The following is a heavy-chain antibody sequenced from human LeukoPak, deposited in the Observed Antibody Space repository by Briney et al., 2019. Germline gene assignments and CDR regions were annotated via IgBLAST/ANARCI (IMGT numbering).Heavy chain of an antibody. CDR2: ISRNGGST. CDR3: ARVVSDGWFDP. D-gene: IGHD2-21*01. Sequence: GGSLRLSCAASGFTFSDYSMHWVRQAPGKGLEYVSAISRNGGSTYYADSVKGRFTISRDSSKNTLYLQMGSLRAEDMAVYYCARVVSDGWFDPWGQGTLVTVSS. J-gene: IGHJ5*02. CDR1: GFTFSDYS. V-gene: IGHV3-64*02.